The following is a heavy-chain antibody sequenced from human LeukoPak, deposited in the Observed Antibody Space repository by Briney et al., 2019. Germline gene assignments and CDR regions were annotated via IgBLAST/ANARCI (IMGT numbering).Heavy chain of an antibody. CDR2: IYNSVNT. CDR1: GDSISSSSYC. Sequence: PSETLSLTCTVSGDSISSSSYCWDWIRQPPGKGLEWLGNIYNSVNTHYNPSLKTRITMSVDTSKNQFSLKLNSVTAADTGIYYCARHSRSAYTGYENAFDIWGQGTMVTVSS. CDR3: ARHSRSAYTGYENAFDI. J-gene: IGHJ3*02. V-gene: IGHV4-39*01. D-gene: IGHD5-12*01.